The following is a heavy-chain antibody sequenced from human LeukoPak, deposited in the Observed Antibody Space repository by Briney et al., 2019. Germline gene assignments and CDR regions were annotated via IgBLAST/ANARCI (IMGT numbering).Heavy chain of an antibody. J-gene: IGHJ3*02. V-gene: IGHV1-69*05. Sequence: ASVKVSCKASGGTFSSYAISWVRQAPGQGLEWMGGIIPIFGTANYAQKFQGRVTITTDESTSTAYMELSSLRSEDTAVYYCARVGGAAAGQNAFDIWGQGTMVTVSS. CDR1: GGTFSSYA. CDR3: ARVGGAAAGQNAFDI. D-gene: IGHD6-13*01. CDR2: IIPIFGTA.